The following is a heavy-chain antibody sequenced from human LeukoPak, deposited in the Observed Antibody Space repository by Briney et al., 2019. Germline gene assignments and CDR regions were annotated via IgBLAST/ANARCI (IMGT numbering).Heavy chain of an antibody. J-gene: IGHJ6*03. Sequence: PSETLSLTCTVSGGSISSGGYYWSWSRQHPGKGLEWIGYIYYSGSTYYNPSLKSRVTISVDTSKNQFSLKLSSVTAADTAVYYCARRAFDFWSGYYYYYYLDVWGKGTTVTVYS. V-gene: IGHV4-31*03. CDR3: ARRAFDFWSGYYYYYYLDV. CDR1: GGSISSGGYY. CDR2: IYYSGST. D-gene: IGHD3-3*01.